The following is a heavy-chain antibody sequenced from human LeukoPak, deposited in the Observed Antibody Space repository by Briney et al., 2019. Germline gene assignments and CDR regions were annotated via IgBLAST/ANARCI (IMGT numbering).Heavy chain of an antibody. CDR2: ISSDGNT. V-gene: IGHV3-66*01. Sequence: GGSPRLSCAASGFTVSSSSMNWVRLGPGKGLEWVSVISSDGNTYYADSVKGRFTISRDNSRNTLSLQMHGLRADDTAVYYCARGQEQFSSPWQWGPRRKNFYGMDVWGQGTTVTVSS. CDR3: ARGQEQFSSPWQWGPRRKNFYGMDV. CDR1: GFTVSSSS. D-gene: IGHD6-19*01. J-gene: IGHJ6*02.